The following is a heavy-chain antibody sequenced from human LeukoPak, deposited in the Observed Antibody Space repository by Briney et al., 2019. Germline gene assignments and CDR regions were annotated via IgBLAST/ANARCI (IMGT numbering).Heavy chain of an antibody. V-gene: IGHV4-34*01. D-gene: IGHD4-17*01. Sequence: SETLCLTCAVYGGSFSGYYWSWIRQPPGKGLEWIGEINHSGSTNYNPSLMSRVTISLDTSKNHFSLKLSSVTVADTAVFYCARGVRYGVAGDAFDIWGQGTMVTVSS. J-gene: IGHJ3*02. CDR1: GGSFSGYY. CDR2: INHSGST. CDR3: ARGVRYGVAGDAFDI.